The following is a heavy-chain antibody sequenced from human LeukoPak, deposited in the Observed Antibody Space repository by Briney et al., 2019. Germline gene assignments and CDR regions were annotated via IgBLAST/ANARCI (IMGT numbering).Heavy chain of an antibody. V-gene: IGHV1-3*01. J-gene: IGHJ4*02. CDR3: ARAFVVVPAAMPY. Sequence: VSVKVSCKASGYTFTSYAMHWVRQAPGQRLEWMGWINAGNGNTKYSQKFQGRVTITRDTSASTAYMELSSLRSEDTAVYYCARAFVVVPAAMPYWGQGTLVTVSS. CDR2: INAGNGNT. D-gene: IGHD2-2*01. CDR1: GYTFTSYA.